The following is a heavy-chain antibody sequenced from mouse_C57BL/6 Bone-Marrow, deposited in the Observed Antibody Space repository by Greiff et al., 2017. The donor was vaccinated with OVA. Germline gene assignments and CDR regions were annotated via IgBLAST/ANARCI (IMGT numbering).Heavy chain of an antibody. CDR3: TKGPIYGNSYPFWYFGV. Sequence: VQLQQSGAELVRPGASVKLSCTASGLNIKDDYMHWVKQRPEQGLEWIGWIDPENGDTEYASKFQGKATITADTSSNTAYLQLSSLTSEDTAVYSLTKGPIYGNSYPFWYFGVWGTGTTVTVAT. CDR1: GLNIKDDY. V-gene: IGHV14-4*01. CDR2: IDPENGDT. D-gene: IGHD1-1*01. J-gene: IGHJ1*03.